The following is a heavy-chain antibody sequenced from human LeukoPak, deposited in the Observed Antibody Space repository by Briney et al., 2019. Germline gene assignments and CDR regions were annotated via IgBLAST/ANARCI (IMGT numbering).Heavy chain of an antibody. V-gene: IGHV4-39*01. CDR3: ARQEQGTAAIDF. D-gene: IGHD2-2*01. CDR1: GGSISSSNYC. J-gene: IGHJ4*02. Sequence: SETLSLTCTVSGGSISSSNYCWGWIRQPPGKGLEWIGTICYSGSTFYSPSLKSRVTLSVDTSKDQFSLRLSSVTAADTAVYYCARQEQGTAAIDFWGQGTLVIVSS. CDR2: ICYSGST.